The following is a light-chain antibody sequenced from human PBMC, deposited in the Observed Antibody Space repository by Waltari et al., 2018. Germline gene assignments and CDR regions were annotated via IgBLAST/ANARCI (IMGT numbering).Light chain of an antibody. Sequence: QSALTQPASVSGSPGQSITISCTGSSSDLGDYKYVSWYQQHPGKAPKLMIYEVSNRPSGVSNRFSGSQSGNTASLTISGLLAEDEANYYCASYTSITVIFGGGTKLTVL. J-gene: IGLJ2*01. V-gene: IGLV2-14*01. CDR2: EVS. CDR3: ASYTSITVI. CDR1: SSDLGDYKY.